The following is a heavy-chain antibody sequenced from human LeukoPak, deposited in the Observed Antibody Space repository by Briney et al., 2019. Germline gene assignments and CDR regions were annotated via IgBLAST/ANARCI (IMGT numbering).Heavy chain of an antibody. V-gene: IGHV3-30*02. J-gene: IGHJ4*02. Sequence: SGGSLRLSCVASGITFRSSSMHWVRQAPGKGLEWLAFIRFDGSTKYYADSVKGRFTVSRDNSKSTLYLQINSLRAEDTAVYYCAQPDFWGQGTLVTVSS. CDR3: AQPDF. CDR2: IRFDGSTK. CDR1: GITFRSSS.